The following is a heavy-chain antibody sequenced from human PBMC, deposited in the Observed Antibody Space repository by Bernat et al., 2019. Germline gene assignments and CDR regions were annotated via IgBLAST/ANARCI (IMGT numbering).Heavy chain of an antibody. CDR1: GFTFSSYG. V-gene: IGHV3-33*01. J-gene: IGHJ3*02. Sequence: QVQLVESGGGVVQPGRSLRLSCAASGFTFSSYGMHWVRQAPGKGLEWVAVIWYDGSNKYYADSVKGRFTISRDNSKNTLYLQMNSLRAEDTAVYYCARENPPDAFDIWGQGTMVTVSS. CDR3: ARENPPDAFDI. CDR2: IWYDGSNK.